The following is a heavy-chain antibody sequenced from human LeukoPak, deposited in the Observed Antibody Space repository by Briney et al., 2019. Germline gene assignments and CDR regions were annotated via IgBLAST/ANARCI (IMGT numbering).Heavy chain of an antibody. D-gene: IGHD2-2*02. Sequence: SHTVSLTCAISGDSVSSNSVAWIWMRQSPSRGLEWLGRPYYRSKWYNDYAVSVKSRLTINPDTSKNQCSLQLNSVTHEDTAVYYCARDGEELPRDTLRHCSSTSCCTHDYWGQGTLVTVPS. CDR3: ARDGEELPRDTLRHCSSTSCCTHDY. CDR2: PYYRSKWYN. V-gene: IGHV6-1*01. CDR1: GDSVSSNSVA. J-gene: IGHJ4*02.